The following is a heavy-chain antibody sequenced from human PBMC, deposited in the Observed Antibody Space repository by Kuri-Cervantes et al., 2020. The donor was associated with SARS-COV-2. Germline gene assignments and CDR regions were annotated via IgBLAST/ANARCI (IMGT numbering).Heavy chain of an antibody. CDR3: ASQGGYCGGDCYSDDAFDI. J-gene: IGHJ3*02. D-gene: IGHD2-21*02. V-gene: IGHV1-69*10. CDR2: IIPIFGIA. CDR1: GGTFSSYA. Sequence: SVKVSCKASGGTFSSYAISWVRQAPGQGLEWMGGIIPIFGIANYVQKFQGRVTITADKSTSTAYMELSSLRSEDTAVYYCASQGGYCGGDCYSDDAFDIWGQGKMVNVSS.